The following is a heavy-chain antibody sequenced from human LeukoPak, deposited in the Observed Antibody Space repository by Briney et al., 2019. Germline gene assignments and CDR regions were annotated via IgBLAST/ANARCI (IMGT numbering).Heavy chain of an antibody. J-gene: IGHJ4*02. D-gene: IGHD7-27*01. V-gene: IGHV3-30-3*01. CDR3: AKVQLGIGVDY. CDR2: TSYDGTKK. Sequence: GGSLRLSCAASGLTFSDYAMHWVRQTPGKGLEWVAVTSYDGTKKYYADPVKGRFTISRDNSNSMLFLQMNTLRPEDTAVYFCAKVQLGIGVDYWGQGTLVTVSS. CDR1: GLTFSDYA.